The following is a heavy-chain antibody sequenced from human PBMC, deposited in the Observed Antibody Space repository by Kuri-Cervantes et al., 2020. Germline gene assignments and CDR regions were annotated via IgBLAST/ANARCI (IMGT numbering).Heavy chain of an antibody. CDR2: IYYSGST. Sequence: SETLSLTCTVSGGSISSSSYYWSWIRQPPGKGLEWIGYIYYSGSTNYNPSLKSRVTISVDTSKNQFSLKLSSVTAADTAVYCCARVRWFRDDAFDIWGQGTMVTVSS. CDR3: ARVRWFRDDAFDI. J-gene: IGHJ3*02. CDR1: GGSISSSSYY. D-gene: IGHD3-10*01. V-gene: IGHV4-61*01.